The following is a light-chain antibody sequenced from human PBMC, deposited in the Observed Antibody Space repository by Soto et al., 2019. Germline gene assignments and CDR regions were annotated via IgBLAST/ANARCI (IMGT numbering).Light chain of an antibody. Sequence: EIVMTQSPGTLSVSPGERATLSCRASENLNTNLAWYQQRPGQAPRLLIYGASTRATGVPARFTGSGSGTDFTLTISSLQFEDFAVYYCQQYGSSPPTFGQGTKVEIK. V-gene: IGKV3-15*01. CDR3: QQYGSSPPT. CDR2: GAS. CDR1: ENLNTN. J-gene: IGKJ1*01.